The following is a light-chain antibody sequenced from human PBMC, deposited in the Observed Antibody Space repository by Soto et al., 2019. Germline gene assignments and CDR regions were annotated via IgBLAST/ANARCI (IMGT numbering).Light chain of an antibody. V-gene: IGLV2-8*01. CDR2: EVT. CDR1: SSDIGAYDY. CDR3: SAYAGSNTFV. J-gene: IGLJ1*01. Sequence: QSALTQPASLSGSPGQSITISCTGTSSDIGAYDYVSWFQQHPGKAPKLIIYEVTLRPSGVPDRFSGSKSGNTASLTVSGLQADDEADYYCSAYAGSNTFVFGTGTKLTVL.